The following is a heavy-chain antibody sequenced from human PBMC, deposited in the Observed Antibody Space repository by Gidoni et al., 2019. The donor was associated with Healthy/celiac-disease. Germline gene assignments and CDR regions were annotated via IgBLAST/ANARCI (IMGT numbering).Heavy chain of an antibody. CDR1: GFTFSSYA. CDR3: AKAVDGGRPLDY. Sequence: EEQLLESGGGLVQPGGSLRLSRAASGFTFSSYARSWVRQAPGKGLEWFSAISGSGGSTYYADSVKGLFTISRDNSKNTLCLQMNSLRAEDTAVYYCAKAVDGGRPLDYWGQGALVTVSS. V-gene: IGHV3-23*01. J-gene: IGHJ4*02. D-gene: IGHD3-10*01. CDR2: ISGSGGST.